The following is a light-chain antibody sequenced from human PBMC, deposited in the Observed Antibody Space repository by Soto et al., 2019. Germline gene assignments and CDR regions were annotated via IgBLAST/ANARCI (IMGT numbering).Light chain of an antibody. Sequence: QSVLTQPPSVSGTPGQRVTISCSGSSSNIGSNYVFWYQHLPGTAPKLLIYRNNQRPSGVPDRFSGSKSGTSASLAISGLRSEDETDYYCAAWDDSLSGVVFGGGTKVTVL. CDR1: SSNIGSNY. V-gene: IGLV1-47*01. CDR3: AAWDDSLSGVV. J-gene: IGLJ2*01. CDR2: RNN.